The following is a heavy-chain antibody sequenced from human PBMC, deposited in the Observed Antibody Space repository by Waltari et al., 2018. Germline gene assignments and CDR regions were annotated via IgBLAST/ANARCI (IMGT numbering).Heavy chain of an antibody. D-gene: IGHD6-13*01. Sequence: EVQLVESGGGLVHPGGTLSLSCAASGFTFGTSWMNWVRQAPGRGPEWVANIKPDGSGRSYVDFVRGRFTISRDNAKSSLYLQINSLRSEDTAVYYCARISAAGTILWGQGTLVTVSS. CDR2: IKPDGSGR. V-gene: IGHV3-7*05. J-gene: IGHJ4*02. CDR1: GFTFGTSW. CDR3: ARISAAGTIL.